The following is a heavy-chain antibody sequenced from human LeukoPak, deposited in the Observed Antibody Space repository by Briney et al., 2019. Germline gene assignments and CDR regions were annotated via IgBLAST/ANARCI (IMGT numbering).Heavy chain of an antibody. CDR2: IRSKAYGGTT. CDR3: TGSFGELTFFDY. CDR1: GFTFGDYG. V-gene: IGHV3-49*04. J-gene: IGHJ4*02. D-gene: IGHD3-10*01. Sequence: GGSLRLSCTASGFTFGDYGMNWVRQAPGKGLAWVSFIRSKAYGGTTEYAASVKGRFTMSRDDSKSIAYLQMNSLKTEDTAVYYCTGSFGELTFFDYWGQGTLVTVSS.